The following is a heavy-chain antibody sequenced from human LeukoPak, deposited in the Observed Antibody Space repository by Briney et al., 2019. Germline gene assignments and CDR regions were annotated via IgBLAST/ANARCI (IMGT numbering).Heavy chain of an antibody. CDR3: ARDLKMGYSSGRYSWGTGSSNDY. Sequence: ASVKVSCKVSGYTLTELSMHWVRQAPGKGLEWMGWISGYNGNTNYAQKLQGRVTMTTDTSTSTVYMELRCLRSDDTAVYYCARDLKMGYSSGRYSWGTGSSNDYWGQGTLVTVSS. V-gene: IGHV1-18*01. CDR1: GYTLTELS. J-gene: IGHJ4*02. CDR2: ISGYNGNT. D-gene: IGHD6-19*01.